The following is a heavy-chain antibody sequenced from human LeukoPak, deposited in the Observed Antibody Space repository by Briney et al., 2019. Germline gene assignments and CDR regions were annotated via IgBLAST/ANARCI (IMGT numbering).Heavy chain of an antibody. CDR1: GFTFYTAW. Sequence: GGSLRLSCAASGFTFYTAWMNWVRQAPGKGLEWVARIRSETYGGTTEYTAPVKGRFTISRDDSRNTLYLQMDSLKTEDIAVYYCTTDLGGYLSGGSCYTGLYNCFDPWGQGTLVTVSS. D-gene: IGHD2-15*01. V-gene: IGHV3-15*01. CDR2: IRSETYGGTT. J-gene: IGHJ5*02. CDR3: TTDLGGYLSGGSCYTGLYNCFDP.